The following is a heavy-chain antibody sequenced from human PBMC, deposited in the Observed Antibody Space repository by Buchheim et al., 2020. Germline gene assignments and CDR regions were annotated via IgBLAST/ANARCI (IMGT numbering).Heavy chain of an antibody. Sequence: QVQLVESGGGVVQPGLSLRLSCAVSGFTFSSFAMHWVRQAPGKGLEWVAVISFDGSNKYYAGSVKGRFTISNDISNTQQYLQMNSLRAEDTAVYYCARVHGGKNYYYYGMDVWGQGTT. CDR3: ARVHGGKNYYYYGMDV. D-gene: IGHD4-23*01. CDR2: ISFDGSNK. J-gene: IGHJ6*02. CDR1: GFTFSSFA. V-gene: IGHV3-30*04.